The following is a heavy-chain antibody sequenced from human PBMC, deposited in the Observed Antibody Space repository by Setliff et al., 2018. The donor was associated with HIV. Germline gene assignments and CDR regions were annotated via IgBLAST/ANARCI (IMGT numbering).Heavy chain of an antibody. Sequence: LSLTCSVSGGSIDNDKYYWTWIRQPPGKGLEWTGSIYHTGRTYYNRSLESRLTISIDTSKNQFSLKLTSVTAADTAMYYCASRIYYYDESRVLREEGFVPWGQGTLVTVSS. D-gene: IGHD3-22*01. J-gene: IGHJ5*02. CDR1: GGSIDNDKYY. CDR3: ASRIYYYDESRVLREEGFVP. CDR2: IYHTGRT. V-gene: IGHV4-39*01.